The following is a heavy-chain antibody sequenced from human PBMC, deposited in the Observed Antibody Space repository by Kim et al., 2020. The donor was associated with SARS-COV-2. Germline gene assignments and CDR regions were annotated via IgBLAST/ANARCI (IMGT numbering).Heavy chain of an antibody. CDR2: LSRDGSSI. CDR1: GFSFSDYW. CDR3: ARGGIPAANDY. D-gene: IGHD6-13*01. V-gene: IGHV3-74*01. Sequence: GGSLRLSCATSGFSFSDYWMHWVRQAPGKALVWVSGLSRDGSSIIYAEFAKGRFTISRDNAKNTLYVQMNSLRDEDTAVYYCARGGIPAANDYWGQGTLVAVSS. J-gene: IGHJ4*02.